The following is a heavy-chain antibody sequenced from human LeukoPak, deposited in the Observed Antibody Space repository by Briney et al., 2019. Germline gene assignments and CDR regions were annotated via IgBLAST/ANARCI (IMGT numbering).Heavy chain of an antibody. Sequence: PGGSLGLSCAASGFTFSSHSMNWVRQAPGKGLEWVSSISGSSSSIYYADSVKGRFTISRDNAKNSLYLQMNSLRADDTAVYYCATPPSTVPRGKFDYWGQGTLVTVSS. CDR3: ATPPSTVPRGKFDY. CDR1: GFTFSSHS. V-gene: IGHV3-21*06. J-gene: IGHJ4*02. CDR2: ISGSSSSI. D-gene: IGHD4-17*01.